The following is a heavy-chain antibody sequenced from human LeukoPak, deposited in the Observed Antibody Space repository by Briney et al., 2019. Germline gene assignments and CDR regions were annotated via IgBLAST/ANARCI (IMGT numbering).Heavy chain of an antibody. J-gene: IGHJ4*01. CDR2: ISSTSTYI. V-gene: IGHV3-21*01. CDR3: ARGTFSYSVFGSYYFDY. CDR1: GFTFGSCG. Sequence: PGGSLRLSCAASGFTFGSCGMNWVRQAPGKGLAWVSSISSTSTYIHYADSVKGRFTISRDNAKNSLFLQMNSLRAEDTAVYYCARGTFSYSVFGSYYFDYWGHGTLVSVSS. D-gene: IGHD5/OR15-5a*01.